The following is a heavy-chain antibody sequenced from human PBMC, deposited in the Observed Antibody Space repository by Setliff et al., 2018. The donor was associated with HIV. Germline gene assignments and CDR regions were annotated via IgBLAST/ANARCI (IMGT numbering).Heavy chain of an antibody. CDR2: IKQDGSKA. V-gene: IGHV3-7*04. Sequence: PGGSLRLSCVASGFTFGPFWMSWVRQAPGKGLEWVADIKQDGSKAYYMDSVKGRFTISRDNPKNSLYLQMTSLRAEDTAVYYCARDDSNGNTDAFDIWGQGTTVTVSS. J-gene: IGHJ3*02. CDR1: GFTFGPFW. D-gene: IGHD5-18*01. CDR3: ARDDSNGNTDAFDI.